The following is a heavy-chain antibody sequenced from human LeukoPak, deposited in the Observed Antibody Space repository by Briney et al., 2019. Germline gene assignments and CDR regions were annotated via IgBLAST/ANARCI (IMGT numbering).Heavy chain of an antibody. J-gene: IGHJ3*02. CDR1: GFTFSSYW. CDR2: ISYDGSNK. Sequence: GGSLRLSCAASGFTFSSYWMHRVRQAPGKGLEWVGVISYDGSNKYYADSVKGRFTISRDNSKNTLYLQMNSLRAEDTAVYYCARDRGDIVVVVAARHDAFHIWGQGTMVTVSS. D-gene: IGHD2-15*01. CDR3: ARDRGDIVVVVAARHDAFHI. V-gene: IGHV3-30*03.